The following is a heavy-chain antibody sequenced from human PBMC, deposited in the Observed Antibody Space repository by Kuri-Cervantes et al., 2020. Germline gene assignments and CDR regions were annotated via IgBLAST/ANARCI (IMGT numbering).Heavy chain of an antibody. D-gene: IGHD3-22*01. Sequence: GSLRLSCTVSGGSISSYYWSWIRQHPGKGLEWIGYIYYSGSTYYNPSLKSRVTISVDTSKNQFSLKLSSVTAADTAVYYCARGRPKSYYDSSGYLYDYWGQGTLVTVSS. V-gene: IGHV4-59*12. CDR1: GGSISSYY. J-gene: IGHJ4*02. CDR3: ARGRPKSYYDSSGYLYDY. CDR2: IYYSGST.